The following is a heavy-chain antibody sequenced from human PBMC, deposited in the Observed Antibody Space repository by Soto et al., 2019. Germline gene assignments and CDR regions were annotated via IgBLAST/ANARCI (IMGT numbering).Heavy chain of an antibody. CDR1: GGTFSSYA. J-gene: IGHJ6*02. Sequence: QVQLVQSGAEVKKPGSSVKVSCKASGGTFSSYAISWVRQAPGQGLEWVGGIIPIFGTANYAQKFQGRVTIPADESTSTAYMQLGSLRSEDTAVYYCARRVDGYNLRKFYGMDVWGQGPRVAVSS. D-gene: IGHD5-12*01. CDR3: ARRVDGYNLRKFYGMDV. V-gene: IGHV1-69*01. CDR2: IIPIFGTA.